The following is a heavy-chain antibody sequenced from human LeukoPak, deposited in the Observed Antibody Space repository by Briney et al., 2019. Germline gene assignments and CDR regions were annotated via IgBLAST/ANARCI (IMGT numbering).Heavy chain of an antibody. J-gene: IGHJ3*02. Sequence: SETLFLTCTVPSGSINSYYWIWIRQPPGKGREGIGYIYYSGSTNYNPSLKSRVTISVDTSKNQFSLKLSSVTAADTAVYYCAREPVYDSSGYRADAFDIWGQGTMVTVSS. V-gene: IGHV4-59*01. D-gene: IGHD3-22*01. CDR2: IYYSGST. CDR1: SGSINSYY. CDR3: AREPVYDSSGYRADAFDI.